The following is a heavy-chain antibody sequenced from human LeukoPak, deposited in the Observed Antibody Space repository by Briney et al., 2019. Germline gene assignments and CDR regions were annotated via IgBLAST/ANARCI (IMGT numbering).Heavy chain of an antibody. CDR3: ARGPSGYHNT. J-gene: IGHJ4*02. V-gene: IGHV3-23*01. Sequence: QPGGSLRLSCAASGFTFSSYEMNWVRQAPGKGLEWVSAISGSGGSTYYADSVKGRFTISRDNSKNTLYLQMNSLRAEDTAVYYCARGPSGYHNTGGQGTLVTVSS. D-gene: IGHD5-12*01. CDR1: GFTFSSYE. CDR2: ISGSGGST.